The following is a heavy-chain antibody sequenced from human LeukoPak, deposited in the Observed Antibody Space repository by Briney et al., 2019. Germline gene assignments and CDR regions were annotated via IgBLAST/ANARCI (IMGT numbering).Heavy chain of an antibody. J-gene: IGHJ1*01. CDR1: GGSFSGYY. D-gene: IGHD3-16*01. V-gene: IGHV4-34*01. CDR2: INHSGST. Sequence: SETLSLTCAVYGGSFSGYYWSWIRQPPGKGLEWIGEINHSGSTNYNPSLKSRVTISVDTSKNQFSLKLSSVTAADTAVYYCARGVWGQGVAFWDFQQWGQGTLVTVSS. CDR3: ARGVWGQGVAFWDFQQ.